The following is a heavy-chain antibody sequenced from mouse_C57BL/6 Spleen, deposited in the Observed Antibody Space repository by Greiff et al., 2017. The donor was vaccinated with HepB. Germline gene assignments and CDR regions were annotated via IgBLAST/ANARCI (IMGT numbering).Heavy chain of an antibody. CDR3: ARGAQARYYYAMDY. D-gene: IGHD3-2*02. V-gene: IGHV1-18*01. CDR1: GYTFTDYN. J-gene: IGHJ4*01. Sequence: EVQLQQSGPELVKPGASVKIPCKASGYTFTDYNMDWVKQSHGKSLEWIGDINPNNGGTIYNQKFKGKATFTVDKSSSTAYMELRSLTSEDTAVYYCARGAQARYYYAMDYWGQGTSVTVSS. CDR2: INPNNGGT.